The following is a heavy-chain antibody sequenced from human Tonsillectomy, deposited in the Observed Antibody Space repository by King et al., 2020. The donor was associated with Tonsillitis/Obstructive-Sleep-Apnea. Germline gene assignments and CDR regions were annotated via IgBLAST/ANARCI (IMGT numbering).Heavy chain of an antibody. J-gene: IGHJ6*03. Sequence: QLQESGPGLVKPSETLSLTCTVSGGSISSYYWGWIRQPPGKGLEWIGYIYYSGSTNYNPSLKSRVTISVDTSKNQFSLKLSSVTAADTAVYYCAREVVVPAAILYYDYYYMDVWGKGTTVTVSS. CDR3: AREVVVPAAILYYDYYYMDV. D-gene: IGHD2-2*02. V-gene: IGHV4-59*01. CDR1: GGSISSYY. CDR2: IYYSGST.